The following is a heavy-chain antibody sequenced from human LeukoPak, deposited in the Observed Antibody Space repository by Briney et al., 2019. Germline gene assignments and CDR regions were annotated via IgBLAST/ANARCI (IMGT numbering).Heavy chain of an antibody. CDR1: GASFSGYY. Sequence: KSSETLSLTCAVYGASFSGYYWSWVRQPPGKGLEWIGEINHSGSTNYNPSLKSRVTISVDTSKNQFSLKLSSVTAADTAVYYCARGLEARDFDYWGQGTLVTVSS. V-gene: IGHV4-34*01. D-gene: IGHD6-6*01. J-gene: IGHJ4*02. CDR2: INHSGST. CDR3: ARGLEARDFDY.